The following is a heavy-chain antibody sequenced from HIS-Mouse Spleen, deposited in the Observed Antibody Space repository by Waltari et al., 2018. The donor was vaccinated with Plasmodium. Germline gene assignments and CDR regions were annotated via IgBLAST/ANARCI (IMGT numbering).Heavy chain of an antibody. V-gene: IGHV4-39*07. Sequence: QLQLQESGPGLVKPSETLSLTCTVPGGSISSSSYYWGWIRQPPGKGLEWIGSIYYSGSTSYTPSLKSQVTISVDTSKNQFSLKLSSVTAADTAVYYCARDRITGTSYFDYWGQGTLVTVSS. D-gene: IGHD1-7*01. CDR1: GGSISSSSYY. J-gene: IGHJ4*02. CDR2: IYYSGST. CDR3: ARDRITGTSYFDY.